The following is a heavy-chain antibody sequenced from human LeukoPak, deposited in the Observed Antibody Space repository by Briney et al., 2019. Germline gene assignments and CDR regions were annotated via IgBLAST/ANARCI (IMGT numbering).Heavy chain of an antibody. CDR1: GYTFTGYY. CDR2: INPNSGGT. V-gene: IGHV1-2*02. CDR3: AREYGSGSYTGIDY. J-gene: IGHJ4*02. Sequence: ASVKVSCKASGYTFTGYYMHWVRQAPGQGLEWMGWINPNSGGTNSAQKFQGRVTMTRDTSISTAYMELRSLRSDDTAVYYCAREYGSGSYTGIDYWGQGTLVTVSS. D-gene: IGHD3-10*01.